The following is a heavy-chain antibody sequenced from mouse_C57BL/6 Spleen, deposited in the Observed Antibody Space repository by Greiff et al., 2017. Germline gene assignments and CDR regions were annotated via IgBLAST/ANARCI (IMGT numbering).Heavy chain of an antibody. V-gene: IGHV3-6*01. CDR1: GYSITSGYY. Sequence: EVQLQQSGPGLVKPSQSLSLTCSVTGYSITSGYYWNWIRQFPGNKLEWMGYISYDGSNNYNPSLKNRISITRDTSKNQFFLKLNSVTTEDTATYYCAREDDGYPYYYAMDYWGQGTSVTVSS. D-gene: IGHD2-3*01. CDR2: ISYDGSN. J-gene: IGHJ4*01. CDR3: AREDDGYPYYYAMDY.